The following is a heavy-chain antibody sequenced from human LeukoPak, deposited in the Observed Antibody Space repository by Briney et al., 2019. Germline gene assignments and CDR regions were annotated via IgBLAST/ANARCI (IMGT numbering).Heavy chain of an antibody. CDR3: ARGVRYCSGGSCYFDAFDI. V-gene: IGHV1-46*01. Sequence: GASVKVSCKASGYTFTSYYMHWVRQAPGQGLEWMGIINPSGGSTSYAQKFQGRVTMTRDMSTSTVYMELSSLRSEDTAVYYCARGVRYCSGGSCYFDAFDIWGQGTMVTVSS. CDR1: GYTFTSYY. D-gene: IGHD2-15*01. J-gene: IGHJ3*02. CDR2: INPSGGST.